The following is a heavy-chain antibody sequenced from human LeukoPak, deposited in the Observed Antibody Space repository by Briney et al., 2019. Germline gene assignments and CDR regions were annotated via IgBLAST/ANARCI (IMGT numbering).Heavy chain of an antibody. Sequence: SETLSLTCAVSGGSISSSNWWSWVRQSPGKGLEWIGEIYHSGSTNYNPSLKSRVTISVDKSKNQFSLKLSSVTAADTAVYYCARVLNTASSSWYYFDYWGQGTLVTVSS. V-gene: IGHV4-4*02. D-gene: IGHD6-13*01. CDR2: IYHSGST. CDR1: GGSISSSNW. CDR3: ARVLNTASSSWYYFDY. J-gene: IGHJ4*02.